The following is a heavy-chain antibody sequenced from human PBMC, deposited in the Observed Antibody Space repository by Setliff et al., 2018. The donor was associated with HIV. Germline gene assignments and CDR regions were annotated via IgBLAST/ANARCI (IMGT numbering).Heavy chain of an antibody. Sequence: ASVKVSCKASGYTFTDYFIHWVRQAPGQGLEWMGWISPHNGGTNYAQKFQGRVTMTRDTSIITAYMELSSLTSADTAVYYCARDTVKATFSDYWGQGTLVTVSS. D-gene: IGHD4-17*01. CDR3: ARDTVKATFSDY. CDR1: GYTFTDYF. CDR2: ISPHNGGT. V-gene: IGHV1-2*02. J-gene: IGHJ4*02.